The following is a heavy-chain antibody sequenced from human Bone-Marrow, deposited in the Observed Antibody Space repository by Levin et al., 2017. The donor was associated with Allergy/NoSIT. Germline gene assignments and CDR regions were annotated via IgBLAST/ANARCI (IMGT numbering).Heavy chain of an antibody. J-gene: IGHJ6*02. D-gene: IGHD3-10*01. V-gene: IGHV3-48*01. CDR2: ISSGSISI. CDR1: GFTFSGYS. CDR3: ARSFGSGRAYYYGMDV. Sequence: GESLKISCAASGFTFSGYSMNWVRQAPGKGLEWVSYISSGSISIYYADSVKGRFTISRDNAKNSLYLQMNSLRAEDTAVYYCARSFGSGRAYYYGMDVWGQGTTVTVSS.